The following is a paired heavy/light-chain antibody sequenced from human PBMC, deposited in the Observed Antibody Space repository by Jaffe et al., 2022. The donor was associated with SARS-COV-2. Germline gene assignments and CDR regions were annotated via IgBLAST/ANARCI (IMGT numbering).Heavy chain of an antibody. CDR1: GFTFSNYG. V-gene: IGHV3-23*01. CDR2: IIGSGGGT. CDR3: VKQILVGPTDGMDV. D-gene: IGHD1-26*01. Sequence: QLLESGGGLVQPGGSLRLSCAASGFTFSNYGINWVRQAPGKGLDWVSGIIGSGGGTNYADSVKGRFTISRDNSKNTLYLQMNDLRAEDTAIYYCVKQILVGPTDGMDVWGQGTAVTVSS. J-gene: IGHJ6*02.
Light chain of an antibody. CDR2: DVS. CDR1: SSDVGGYNY. CDR3: SSYTSSNTRV. J-gene: IGLJ2*01. Sequence: QSALTQPASVSGSPGQSITISCIGTSSDVGGYNYVSWYQQHPGKAPKLMIFDVSNRPFGVSHRFSGSKSGNTASLTISGLQAEDEADYYCSSYTSSNTRVFGGGTKLTVL. V-gene: IGLV2-14*01.